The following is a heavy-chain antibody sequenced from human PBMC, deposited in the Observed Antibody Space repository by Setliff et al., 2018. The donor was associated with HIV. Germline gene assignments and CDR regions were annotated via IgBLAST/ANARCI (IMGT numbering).Heavy chain of an antibody. D-gene: IGHD6-19*01. CDR1: GYTFTNYG. J-gene: IGHJ6*01. CDR3: ARLGSGWSDSYYYAMDV. CDR2: ISPHIGHT. V-gene: IGHV1-18*01. Sequence: ASVKVSCKASGYTFTNYGISWVRQAPGHGLEWMGWISPHIGHTNYAQTFQGRVTMTVDTSTSRAYMEVRSLRSDDTAVYFCARLGSGWSDSYYYAMDVWG.